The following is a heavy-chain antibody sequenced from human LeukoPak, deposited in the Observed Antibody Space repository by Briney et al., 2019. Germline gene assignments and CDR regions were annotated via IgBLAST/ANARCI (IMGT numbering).Heavy chain of an antibody. J-gene: IGHJ5*02. V-gene: IGHV1-24*01. CDR3: ATDADSSGYLGASS. CDR1: GYTLTELS. Sequence: ASVKVSCKVSGYTLTELSMHWVRQAPGKGLEWMGGFDPEDGETIYAQKFQGRVTMTEDTSTDTAYMDLSSLRSEDTAVYHCATDADSSGYLGASSWGQGTLVTVSS. CDR2: FDPEDGET. D-gene: IGHD3-22*01.